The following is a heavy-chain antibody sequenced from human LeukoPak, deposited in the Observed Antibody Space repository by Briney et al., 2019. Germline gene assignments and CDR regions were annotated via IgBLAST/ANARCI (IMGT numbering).Heavy chain of an antibody. V-gene: IGHV4-34*01. Sequence: SETLSLTCAVYGGSFSGYYWSWIRHPPGKGLEWIGEINHSGSTNYNPSLKSRVTISVDTSKNQFSLKLSSVTAADTAVYYCAISVRYSSSWYNLVYWGQGTLVTVSS. CDR1: GGSFSGYY. J-gene: IGHJ4*02. CDR2: INHSGST. CDR3: AISVRYSSSWYNLVY. D-gene: IGHD6-13*01.